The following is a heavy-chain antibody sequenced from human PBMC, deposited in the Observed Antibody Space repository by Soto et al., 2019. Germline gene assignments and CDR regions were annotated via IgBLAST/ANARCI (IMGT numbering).Heavy chain of an antibody. Sequence: QVQLQQWGAGLLKPSETLSLTCAVYGGSFSGYYWSWIRQPPGKGLEWIGEINHSGSTNYNLSLNGRVTMSVDTPKNQCSRKLSSVTAADTAVYYCARGRDIVWVVAATSFDYWGQGTLVTVSS. CDR3: ARGRDIVWVVAATSFDY. D-gene: IGHD2-15*01. V-gene: IGHV4-34*01. CDR2: INHSGST. CDR1: GGSFSGYY. J-gene: IGHJ4*02.